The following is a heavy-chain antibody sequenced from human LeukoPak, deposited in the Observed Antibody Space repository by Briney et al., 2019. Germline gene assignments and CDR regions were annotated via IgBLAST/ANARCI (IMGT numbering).Heavy chain of an antibody. Sequence: TLSLTCTVSGGSISSGGYYWSWIRQHPGKGLEWIGYIYYSGSTYYNPSLKSRVTISVDTSKNQFSLKLSSVTAADTAVYYCARVRPAAMEPGGIFDYWGQGTLVTVSS. J-gene: IGHJ4*02. CDR3: ARVRPAAMEPGGIFDY. D-gene: IGHD2-2*01. CDR1: GGSISSGGYY. CDR2: IYYSGST. V-gene: IGHV4-31*03.